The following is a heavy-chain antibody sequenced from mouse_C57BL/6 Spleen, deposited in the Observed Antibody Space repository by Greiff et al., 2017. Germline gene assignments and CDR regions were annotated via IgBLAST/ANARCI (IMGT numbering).Heavy chain of an antibody. CDR3: ARRYYYGSSSYWYFDV. J-gene: IGHJ1*03. V-gene: IGHV1-75*01. CDR2: IFPGSGST. Sequence: QVQLQQSGPELVKPGASVKISCKASGYTFTDYYINWVKQRPGQGLEWIGWIFPGSGSTYYNEKFKGKATLTVDKSSSTAYMLLSSLTSEDSAVYFCARRYYYGSSSYWYFDVWGTGTTVTVSS. D-gene: IGHD1-1*01. CDR1: GYTFTDYY.